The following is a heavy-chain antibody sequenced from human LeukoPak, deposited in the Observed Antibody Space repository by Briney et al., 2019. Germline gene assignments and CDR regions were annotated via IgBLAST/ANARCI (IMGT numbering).Heavy chain of an antibody. CDR1: GFSFRRYW. D-gene: IGHD2-2*01. J-gene: IGHJ4*02. CDR3: ARGSYCRSTSCYRHDY. CDR2: IKEDGNQK. V-gene: IGHV3-7*01. Sequence: PGGSLRLSCAASGFSFRRYWMSWVRQAPGKGLERVANIKEDGNQKNYVDSVKGRFSISRDNAKNSLYLEMNSLRAEDTAVYYCARGSYCRSTSCYRHDYWGQGTLVTVSS.